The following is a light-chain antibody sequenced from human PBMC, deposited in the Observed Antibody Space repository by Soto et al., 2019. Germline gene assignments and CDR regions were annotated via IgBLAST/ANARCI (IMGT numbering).Light chain of an antibody. CDR3: SSYTSSRTLLYV. Sequence: QSALTQPASVSVSPGQSITISCTGTSSDVGGYNYVSWYQQHPGKAPKLMIYEVSNRPSGVSNRFSGSKSGNTASLTISGLQAEDEADYYCSSYTSSRTLLYVFGTGTKLTVL. CDR1: SSDVGGYNY. V-gene: IGLV2-14*01. CDR2: EVS. J-gene: IGLJ1*01.